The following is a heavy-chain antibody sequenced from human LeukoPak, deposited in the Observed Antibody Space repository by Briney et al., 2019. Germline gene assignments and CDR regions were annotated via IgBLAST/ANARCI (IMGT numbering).Heavy chain of an antibody. CDR2: INHRGST. J-gene: IGHJ5*02. D-gene: IGHD3-10*01. V-gene: IGHV4-34*01. CDR1: GGSVSGYY. Sequence: SETLSLTCVVYGGSVSGYYWSWIRQSPGKGLEWIGEINHRGSTNYNPSLKRRVTISLDTSKNQFSLKLSSVTAADTAVYYCAKSLYGSGSYYNWFDPWGQGTLVTVSS. CDR3: AKSLYGSGSYYNWFDP.